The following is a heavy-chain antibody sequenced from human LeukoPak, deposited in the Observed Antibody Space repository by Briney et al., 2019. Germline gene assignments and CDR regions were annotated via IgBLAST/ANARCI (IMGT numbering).Heavy chain of an antibody. Sequence: TGGSLRLSCAASGFTFSSYSVNWVRQAPGKGLEWVSYISNSGSTTYYADSVKGRFTISRDNAKNSLYLQMNSLRGGDTAVYYCARGGTAVARGEYWGQGTLVTVSS. CDR1: GFTFSSYS. J-gene: IGHJ4*02. CDR2: ISNSGSTT. CDR3: ARGGTAVARGEY. V-gene: IGHV3-48*01. D-gene: IGHD6-19*01.